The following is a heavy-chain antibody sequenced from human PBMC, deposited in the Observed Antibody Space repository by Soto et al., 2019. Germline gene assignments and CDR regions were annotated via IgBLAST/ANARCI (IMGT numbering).Heavy chain of an antibody. CDR2: VVAASGKT. J-gene: IGHJ4*02. CDR1: GFTFRRSA. Sequence: ASVKVSCKGSGFTFRRSAVQWVRQARGQGLEWIGWVVAASGKTDYSQIFQERVTITRDMSTSTAYMELSSLSSEDTAVYYCAATLDWGSYDFGGYPSWGQGTLVTVSS. V-gene: IGHV1-58*01. CDR3: AATLDWGSYDFGGYPS. D-gene: IGHD3-22*01.